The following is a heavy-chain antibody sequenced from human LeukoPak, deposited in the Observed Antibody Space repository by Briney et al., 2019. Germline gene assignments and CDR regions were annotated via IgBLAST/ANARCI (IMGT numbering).Heavy chain of an antibody. D-gene: IGHD2-2*01. CDR3: ARGLWGVPAAIFYFYMDV. J-gene: IGHJ6*03. V-gene: IGHV4-59*01. CDR1: GGYISTYY. CDR2: IYYTGNT. Sequence: SETLSLTCTVSGGYISTYYWSWIRQPPGKGLEWIGYIYYTGNTNYNPSLKSRVTISLDTPKNQFSLKLSSVTAADTAVYYCARGLWGVPAAIFYFYMDVWGKGTTVTVSS.